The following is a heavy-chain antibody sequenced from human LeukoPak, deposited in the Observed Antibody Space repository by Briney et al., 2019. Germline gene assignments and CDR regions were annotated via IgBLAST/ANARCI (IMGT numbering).Heavy chain of an antibody. Sequence: ASVKVSCKASGYTFTSYDINWVRQATGQGLEWMGWMNPNSGNTGYAQKFQGRVTMTRNTSISTAYMELSSLRSEDPAVYYCVYGDVDFNFDYWGQGTLVTVSS. CDR3: VYGDVDFNFDY. CDR2: MNPNSGNT. J-gene: IGHJ4*02. D-gene: IGHD4-17*01. V-gene: IGHV1-8*01. CDR1: GYTFTSYD.